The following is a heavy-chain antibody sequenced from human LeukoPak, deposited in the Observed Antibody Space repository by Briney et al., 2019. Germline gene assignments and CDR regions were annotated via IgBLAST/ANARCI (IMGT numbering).Heavy chain of an antibody. D-gene: IGHD2-21*02. CDR2: ISWNSGSI. CDR1: GFTFDDYA. J-gene: IGHJ3*02. Sequence: PGRSLRLSCAASGFTFDDYAMHWVRQAPGKGLEWVSGISWNSGSIGYADSVKGRFTISRDNAKNSLYLQMNSLRAEDTALYYCAKVRGRAVVTRHAAFDIWGQGTMVTVSS. V-gene: IGHV3-9*01. CDR3: AKVRGRAVVTRHAAFDI.